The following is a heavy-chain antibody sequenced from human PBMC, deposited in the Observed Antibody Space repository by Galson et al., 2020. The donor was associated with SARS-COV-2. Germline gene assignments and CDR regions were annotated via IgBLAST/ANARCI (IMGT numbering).Heavy chain of an antibody. CDR1: GFTFSSYG. CDR2: IWYDGSNK. Sequence: QLGESLKISCAASGFTFSSYGMHWVRQAPGKGLEWVAVIWYDGSNKYYADSVKGRFTISRDNSKNTLYLQMNSLRAEDTAVYYCAKDGVVREYFDYWGQGTLVTVSS. V-gene: IGHV3-33*06. CDR3: AKDGVVREYFDY. J-gene: IGHJ4*02. D-gene: IGHD3-22*01.